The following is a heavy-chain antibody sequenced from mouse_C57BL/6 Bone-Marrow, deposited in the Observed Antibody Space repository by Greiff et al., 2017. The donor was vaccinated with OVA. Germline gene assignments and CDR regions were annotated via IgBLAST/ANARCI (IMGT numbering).Heavy chain of an antibody. CDR1: GYTFTDYY. CDR2: INPNNGGT. J-gene: IGHJ4*01. Sequence: EVQLQQSGPELVKPGASVKISCKASGYTFTDYYMNWVKQSHGKSLEWIGDINPNNGGTSYNQKFKGKATLTVDKSSSTAYMELRSLTSEDSAVYYCARRESPDYAMDYWGQGTSVTVSS. V-gene: IGHV1-26*01. CDR3: ARRESPDYAMDY.